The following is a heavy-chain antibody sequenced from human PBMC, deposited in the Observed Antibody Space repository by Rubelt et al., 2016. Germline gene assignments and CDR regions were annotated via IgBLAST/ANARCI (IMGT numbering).Heavy chain of an antibody. V-gene: IGHV4-34*01. D-gene: IGHD1-26*01. CDR2: INHSGST. CDR3: ARESYSGSYGWFDP. CDR1: GGSFSGYY. Sequence: QVQLQQWGAGLLKPSETLSLTCAVYGGSFSGYYWSWIRQPPGKGLEWIGEINHSGSTNYNPSLKSRVTKSVGTSKNQFSLKLSSVTAADTAVYYCARESYSGSYGWFDPWGQGTLVTVSS. J-gene: IGHJ5*02.